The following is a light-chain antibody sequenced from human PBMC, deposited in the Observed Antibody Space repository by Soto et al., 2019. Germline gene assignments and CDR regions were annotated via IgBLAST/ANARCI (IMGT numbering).Light chain of an antibody. Sequence: EIVLTQSPATLSLSPGERATLSCRASQSVSNFLAWYQQKPGQAPRLLTSDASNRATGIPGRFSGSGSGTDFSLTISGLEPEDFEVYYCQQRSNWAGTFGQGTKVEIK. J-gene: IGKJ1*01. V-gene: IGKV3-11*01. CDR1: QSVSNF. CDR2: DAS. CDR3: QQRSNWAGT.